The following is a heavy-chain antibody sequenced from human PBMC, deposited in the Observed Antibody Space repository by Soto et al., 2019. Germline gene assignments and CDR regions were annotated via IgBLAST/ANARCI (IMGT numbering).Heavy chain of an antibody. CDR2: INPSGGST. CDR1: GYTFTSYY. Sequence: ASVKVSCKASGYTFTSYYMHWVRQAPGQGLEWMGIINPSGGSTSYAQKFQGRVTMTRDTSTSTVYMELSSLRSEDTAVYYCAREGCSSTSCYARNCFDPWGQGTLVTVSS. J-gene: IGHJ5*02. D-gene: IGHD2-2*01. V-gene: IGHV1-46*01. CDR3: AREGCSSTSCYARNCFDP.